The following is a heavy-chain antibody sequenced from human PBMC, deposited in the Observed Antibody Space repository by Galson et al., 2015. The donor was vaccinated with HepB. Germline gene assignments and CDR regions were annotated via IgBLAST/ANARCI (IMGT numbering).Heavy chain of an antibody. CDR3: ARLVSIAARHTPLYYYYYGMDV. V-gene: IGHV4-39*01. CDR1: GGSISSSSYY. Sequence: ETLSLTCTVSGGSISSSSYYWGWIRQPPGKGLEWIGSIYYSGSTYYNPSLKSRVTISVDTSKNQFSLKLSSVTAADTAVYYCARLVSIAARHTPLYYYYYGMDVWGQGTTVTVSS. J-gene: IGHJ6*02. CDR2: IYYSGST. D-gene: IGHD6-6*01.